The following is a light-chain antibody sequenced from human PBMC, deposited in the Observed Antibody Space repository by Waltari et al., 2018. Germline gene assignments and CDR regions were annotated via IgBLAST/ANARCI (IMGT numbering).Light chain of an antibody. CDR1: QSLVYSDGNIY. Sequence: DVVMTQSPLSLPVTLGQPASISCRSSQSLVYSDGNIYLNWFQLRPGQSPRRLINKVSTRDSGVPDRFSGSGSGTDFTLKISRVEAGDVGIYYCMQGTHWPYTFGQGTKLEIK. V-gene: IGKV2-30*01. J-gene: IGKJ2*01. CDR2: KVS. CDR3: MQGTHWPYT.